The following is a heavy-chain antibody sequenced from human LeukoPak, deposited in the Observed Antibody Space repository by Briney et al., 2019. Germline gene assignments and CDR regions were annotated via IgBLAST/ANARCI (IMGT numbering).Heavy chain of an antibody. Sequence: GGSLRLSCAASGFTFSTYAMTWVRQAPEKGLEWVSTLSGSGDSTYYADSVKGRFTISRDNSKNTLFLEMNRLSAEDTAIYYCAKEAYYDILSGSEAEGFMDVWGKGTAVIVSS. V-gene: IGHV3-23*01. CDR2: LSGSGDST. D-gene: IGHD3-9*01. J-gene: IGHJ6*03. CDR1: GFTFSTYA. CDR3: AKEAYYDILSGSEAEGFMDV.